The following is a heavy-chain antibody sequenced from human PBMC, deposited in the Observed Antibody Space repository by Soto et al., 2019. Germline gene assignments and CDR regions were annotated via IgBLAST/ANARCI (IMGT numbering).Heavy chain of an antibody. J-gene: IGHJ4*02. CDR3: ARESEDLTSNFDY. CDR2: ISGSGGST. V-gene: IGHV3-23*01. CDR1: GFTFSSYA. Sequence: GGSLRLSCAASGFTFSSYAMSWVRQAPGKGLEWVSAISGSGGSTYYADSVKGRFTISRDNSKNTLYLEMNSLRAEDTAAYYCARESEDLTSNFDYWGQGTLVTVSS.